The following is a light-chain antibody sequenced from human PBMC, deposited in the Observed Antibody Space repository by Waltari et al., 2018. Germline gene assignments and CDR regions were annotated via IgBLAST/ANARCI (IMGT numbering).Light chain of an antibody. V-gene: IGKV4-1*01. CDR2: WAS. CDR3: QQYYTTPT. Sequence: DIVMTQSPDSLAVSLGERSTINCNSSQTLFFSSNNKNYLAWYQLNPGQPPKLLIFWASTRESGVPDRFSGSGSATDFTLTIDTLQAEDVAVYYCQQYYTTPTFGQGTKVEIK. J-gene: IGKJ1*01. CDR1: QTLFFSSNNKNY.